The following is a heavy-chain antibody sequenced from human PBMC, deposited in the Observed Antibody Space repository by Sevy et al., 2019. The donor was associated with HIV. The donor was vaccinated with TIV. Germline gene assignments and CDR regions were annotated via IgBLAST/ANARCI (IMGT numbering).Heavy chain of an antibody. Sequence: ASVKVSCKASGYTFTEYYVHWLRQAPGQGLEWMGWINPQTGGTYFAKKFQDRVTLTTATSINAVYMELSGLKFDDTAVFYCARMGDYFVTGGYYPLKYWGLGTLVTVSS. CDR2: INPQTGGT. J-gene: IGHJ4*02. CDR3: ARMGDYFVTGGYYPLKY. CDR1: GYTFTEYY. V-gene: IGHV1-2*02. D-gene: IGHD3-22*01.